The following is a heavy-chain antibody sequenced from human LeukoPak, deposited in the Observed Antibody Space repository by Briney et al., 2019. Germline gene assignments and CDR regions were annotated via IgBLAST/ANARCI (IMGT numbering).Heavy chain of an antibody. CDR3: ARMIYDSSGSDAFDI. CDR2: IDWDDDK. Sequence: FGPTLVNPTQTLTLTCTFSGFSLSTSGMSMSWIRQPPGKALEWLARIDWDDDKYYSTSLKTRLTISKDTSKNQVVLTMTNMDPVDTATYYCARMIYDSSGSDAFDIWGQGTMVTVSS. V-gene: IGHV2-70*11. CDR1: GFSLSTSGMS. J-gene: IGHJ3*02. D-gene: IGHD3-22*01.